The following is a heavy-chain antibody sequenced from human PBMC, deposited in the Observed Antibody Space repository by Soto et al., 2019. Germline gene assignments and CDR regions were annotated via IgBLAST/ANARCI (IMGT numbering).Heavy chain of an antibody. Sequence: PGGSLRLSCAASGFTFGSYAMSWVRQAPGKGLEWVAGISGSCGSTYYADSVKGRFTISRDNSKNTLYLQMNSLRAEDTAVYYCPKAANLQLWTRGANNWLDPWGQGTLVTVSS. CDR1: GFTFGSYA. CDR3: PKAANLQLWTRGANNWLDP. D-gene: IGHD5-18*01. V-gene: IGHV3-23*01. J-gene: IGHJ5*02. CDR2: ISGSCGST.